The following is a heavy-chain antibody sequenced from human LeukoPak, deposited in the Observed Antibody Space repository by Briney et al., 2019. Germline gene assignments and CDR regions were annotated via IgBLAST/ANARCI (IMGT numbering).Heavy chain of an antibody. Sequence: GGSLRLSCAASGFTFSSYGMSWVRQAPGKGLEWVSAISGSGGSTYYADSVKGRFTISRDNSKNTLYLQMNSLRAEDTAVYYCARARYSGSYGIWGQGTMVTVSS. CDR2: ISGSGGST. D-gene: IGHD1-26*01. CDR1: GFTFSSYG. V-gene: IGHV3-23*01. J-gene: IGHJ3*02. CDR3: ARARYSGSYGI.